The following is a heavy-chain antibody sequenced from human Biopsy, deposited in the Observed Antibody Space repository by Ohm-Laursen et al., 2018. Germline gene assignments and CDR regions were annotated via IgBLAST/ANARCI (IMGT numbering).Heavy chain of an antibody. J-gene: IGHJ6*02. Sequence: SLRLSCAASGFTFRTYGMHWVRLAPGKGLEWVAVISYDQITKHYADSVRGRFTISRDNSKNTLYLQVNSLRAEDTAVCYCAKDLSVYYYYGIDVWGQGTTVTVSS. D-gene: IGHD5/OR15-5a*01. CDR2: ISYDQITK. CDR3: AKDLSVYYYYGIDV. CDR1: GFTFRTYG. V-gene: IGHV3-30*18.